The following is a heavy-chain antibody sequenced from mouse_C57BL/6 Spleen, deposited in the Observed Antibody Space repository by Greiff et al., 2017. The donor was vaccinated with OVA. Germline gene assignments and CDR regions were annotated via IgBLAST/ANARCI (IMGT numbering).Heavy chain of an antibody. D-gene: IGHD2-3*01. CDR2: IRLKSDNYAT. J-gene: IGHJ3*01. Sequence: EVKVEESGGGLVQPGGSMKLSCVASGFTFSNYWMNWVRQSPEKGLEWVAQIRLKSDNYATHYAESVKGRFTISRDDSKSSVYLQMNNLRAEDTGIYYCTGAMDDGYYEAYWGQGTLVTVSA. CDR3: TGAMDDGYYEAY. CDR1: GFTFSNYW. V-gene: IGHV6-3*01.